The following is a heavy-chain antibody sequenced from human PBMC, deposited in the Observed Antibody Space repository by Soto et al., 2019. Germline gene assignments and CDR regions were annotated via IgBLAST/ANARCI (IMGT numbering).Heavy chain of an antibody. CDR1: GYSFTSYG. D-gene: IGHD1-26*01. V-gene: IGHV1-18*04. CDR2: ISVYNGNT. Sequence: GASVKVSCKASGYSFTSYGISWVRQAPGQGLEWMGWISVYNGNTNHAQKLQGRVTMTTDTSRSTAYMDLRSLGSDDTAVYYCARAGAGNKSGLSLFGYWGQGTLVTVSS. CDR3: ARAGAGNKSGLSLFGY. J-gene: IGHJ4*02.